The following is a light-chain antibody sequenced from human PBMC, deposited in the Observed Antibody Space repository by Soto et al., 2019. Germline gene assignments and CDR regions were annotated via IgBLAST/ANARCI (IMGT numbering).Light chain of an antibody. V-gene: IGLV2-11*01. CDR1: GNDVGAYNY. J-gene: IGLJ1*01. Sequence: QSLLTKPLAVSGSTAQSGTISCTGTGNDVGAYNYVSWYQQHPGRPPKLMIYDAARWPSGVPDRFSGSKSGNTASLTISGLQAEDQADYFCCSYAGGYTYLFGTGTKV. CDR3: CSYAGGYTYL. CDR2: DAA.